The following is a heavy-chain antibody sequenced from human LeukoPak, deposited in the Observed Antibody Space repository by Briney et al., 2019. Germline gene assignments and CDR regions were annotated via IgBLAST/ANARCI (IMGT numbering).Heavy chain of an antibody. CDR2: IKQDGSEK. CDR1: GFTFSSDW. D-gene: IGHD4-17*01. CDR3: ARDGDYSFDY. Sequence: GGSLRLSCAASGFTFSSDWMSWVRQAPGKGLEWVANIKQDGSEKYYVDSVKGRFTISRDNAKNSLYLQMNSLRAEDTAVYYCARDGDYSFDYWGQGTLVTVSS. V-gene: IGHV3-7*04. J-gene: IGHJ4*02.